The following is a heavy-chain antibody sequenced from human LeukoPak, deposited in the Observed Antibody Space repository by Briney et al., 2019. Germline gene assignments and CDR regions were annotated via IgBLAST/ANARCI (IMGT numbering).Heavy chain of an antibody. Sequence: SVTVSCKVSGYTLTELSMHWVRQAPGKGREWVGGFDPEDGETIYTQKFQGRVTMTEDTSTDTAYMELSSLRSEDTAVYYCATDRGDYVWGRTPFFDYWGQGTLVTVSS. CDR3: ATDRGDYVWGRTPFFDY. CDR2: FDPEDGET. CDR1: GYTLTELS. V-gene: IGHV1-24*01. J-gene: IGHJ4*02. D-gene: IGHD3-16*01.